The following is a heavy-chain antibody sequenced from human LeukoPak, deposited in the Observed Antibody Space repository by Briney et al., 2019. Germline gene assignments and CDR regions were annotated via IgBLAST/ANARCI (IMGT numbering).Heavy chain of an antibody. CDR1: GYTFTSYG. Sequence: GASVKVSCKASGYTFTSYGISWVRQAPGQGLEWMGWISAYNGNTNYAQKLQGRVTMTTDTSTSTAYMELRSLRSDDTAAYYCARGDDYVWGSYRELDYWGQGTLVTVSS. D-gene: IGHD3-16*02. V-gene: IGHV1-18*01. CDR3: ARGDDYVWGSYRELDY. J-gene: IGHJ4*02. CDR2: ISAYNGNT.